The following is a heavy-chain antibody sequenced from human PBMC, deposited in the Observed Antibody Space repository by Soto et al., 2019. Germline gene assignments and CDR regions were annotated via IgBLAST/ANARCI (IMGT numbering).Heavy chain of an antibody. CDR2: ITSDGSST. D-gene: IGHD2-2*01. CDR3: ATAVPFDY. CDR1: GFTFSSDW. Sequence: EVQLVESGGGLVQPGGSLRLSCAASGFTFSSDWMNWVRQAPGKGLVWVSRITSDGSSTYYADSVKGRFTSSRDNSKNTRYLQMNSRRAEDTAVYYCATAVPFDYWGQGTLGTVAS. V-gene: IGHV3-74*01. J-gene: IGHJ4*02.